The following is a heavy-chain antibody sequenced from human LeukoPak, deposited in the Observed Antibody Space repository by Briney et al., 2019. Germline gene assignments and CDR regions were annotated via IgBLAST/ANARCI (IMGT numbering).Heavy chain of an antibody. Sequence: SETLSLTCAVYGGSFSGYYWSWIRQPPGKGLEWIGYIYYSGSTNYNPSLRSRVTISVDTSKNQFSLKLSSVTAADTAVYYCANYGSGSFAYWGQGTLVTVSS. V-gene: IGHV4-59*01. D-gene: IGHD3-10*01. J-gene: IGHJ4*02. CDR1: GGSFSGYY. CDR3: ANYGSGSFAY. CDR2: IYYSGST.